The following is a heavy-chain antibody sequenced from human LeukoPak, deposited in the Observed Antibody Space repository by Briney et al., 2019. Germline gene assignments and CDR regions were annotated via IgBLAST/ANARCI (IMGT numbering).Heavy chain of an antibody. V-gene: IGHV1-2*02. CDR2: INPNSGGT. J-gene: IGHJ4*02. CDR1: GYTFTGYY. CDR3: ARAGTVTNYDILTGTFDY. Sequence: ASVKVSCKASGYTFTGYYMHWVRQAPGQGLEWMGWINPNSGGTNYAQKFQGRVTMTRDTSISTAYMELSRLRYDDTAVYYCARAGTVTNYDILTGTFDYWGQGALVTVSS. D-gene: IGHD3-9*01.